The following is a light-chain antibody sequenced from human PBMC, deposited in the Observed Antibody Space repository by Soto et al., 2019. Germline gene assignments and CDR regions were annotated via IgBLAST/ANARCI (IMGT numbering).Light chain of an antibody. CDR2: GAS. CDR1: QSAGNF. J-gene: IGKJ1*01. CDR3: HQYDSSLWT. V-gene: IGKV3-20*01. Sequence: EIVMTQSPATLSVSPGETASLSCRASQSAGNFLAWYQQKPGQAPRLLIYGASSRATGIPDRFSGSGSGTDFTLTISRLEPADFAVYFCHQYDSSLWTFGQGTKVDIK.